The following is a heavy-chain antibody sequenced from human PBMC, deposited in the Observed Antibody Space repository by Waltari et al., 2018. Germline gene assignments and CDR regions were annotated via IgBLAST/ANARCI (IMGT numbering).Heavy chain of an antibody. D-gene: IGHD3-9*01. CDR3: AKGRGHDWYFDY. J-gene: IGHJ4*02. V-gene: IGHV3-53*01. Sequence: EVQLVESGGGLIQPGGSLRLSCAASGFTVSSNYMSWVRQAPGKGLEWVSVSYSGGSTYYADAVKGRFTISRDNSKNTLDLQMNSLRAEDTAVYYCAKGRGHDWYFDYWGQGTLVTVSS. CDR1: GFTVSSNY. CDR2: SYSGGST.